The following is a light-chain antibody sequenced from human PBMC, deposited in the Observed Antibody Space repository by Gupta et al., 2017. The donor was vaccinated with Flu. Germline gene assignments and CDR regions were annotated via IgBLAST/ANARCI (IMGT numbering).Light chain of an antibody. Sequence: EIVLTQSPGTLSLSPGERATLSCRASQSVRSSSYLAWYQQKPGQAPRLLIYGASNRAPGITDRFSGSGYGKDFTLTSSRREHEDFAVYYGHHYCSSPTFGQGTKVEIK. J-gene: IGKJ1*01. CDR1: QSVRSSSY. CDR3: HHYCSSPT. CDR2: GAS. V-gene: IGKV3-20*01.